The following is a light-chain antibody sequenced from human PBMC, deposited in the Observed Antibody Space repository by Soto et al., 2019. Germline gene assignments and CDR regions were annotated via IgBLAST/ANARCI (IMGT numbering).Light chain of an antibody. Sequence: DFVMTQSPDSLAVSLGDRATINCKSSQSILYSSTNKNYLAWYQQKPGQPPKLLIYWASTRESGVPDRFSGSGSGTDFTLTISSLQAEDVAVYYCQQYYSTPPTFGGGTKVEIK. CDR1: QSILYSSTNKNY. CDR2: WAS. CDR3: QQYYSTPPT. V-gene: IGKV4-1*01. J-gene: IGKJ4*01.